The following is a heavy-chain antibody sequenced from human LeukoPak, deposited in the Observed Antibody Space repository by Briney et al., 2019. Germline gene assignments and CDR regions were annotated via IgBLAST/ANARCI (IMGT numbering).Heavy chain of an antibody. CDR1: GDSVSSNSAA. V-gene: IGHV6-1*01. CDR3: ARGGSGWTVSLFDP. J-gene: IGHJ5*02. CDR2: TYYRSKRYY. D-gene: IGHD6-25*01. Sequence: SQTLSLTCAISGDSVSSNSAAWNWIRQSPSRGLEWLGRTYYRSKRYYDSAVSVNSRISINPDTSKNQFSLHLNSVTPEDTAVYYCARGGSGWTVSLFDPWGQGTLVTVSS.